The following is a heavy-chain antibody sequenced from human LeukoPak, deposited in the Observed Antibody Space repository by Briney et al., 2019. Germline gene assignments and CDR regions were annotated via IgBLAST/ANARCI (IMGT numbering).Heavy chain of an antibody. Sequence: SETLSLTCAVYGGSFSGYYWSWIRQPPGKGLEWIGDINHSGSTNYNPSLKSRVTISGDTSKNQFSLKLSSVTAADTAVYYCARLIGYNDYAWSQGTLVTVSS. CDR1: GGSFSGYY. V-gene: IGHV4-34*01. J-gene: IGHJ4*02. CDR3: ARLIGYNDYA. CDR2: INHSGST. D-gene: IGHD5-12*01.